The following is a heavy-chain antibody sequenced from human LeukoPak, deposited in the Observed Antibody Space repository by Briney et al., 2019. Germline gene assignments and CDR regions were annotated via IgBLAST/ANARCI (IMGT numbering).Heavy chain of an antibody. Sequence: SETLSLTCAVYGGSFSGYYWSWIRQPPGKGLEWIGEINHSGSTNYNPSLKSRVTISVDTSKNQFSLKLSSVTAADTAVYYCARSDGTVVTQGGAFDIWGQGTMVTVSS. CDR2: INHSGST. CDR3: ARSDGTVVTQGGAFDI. J-gene: IGHJ3*02. V-gene: IGHV4-34*01. CDR1: GGSFSGYY. D-gene: IGHD4-23*01.